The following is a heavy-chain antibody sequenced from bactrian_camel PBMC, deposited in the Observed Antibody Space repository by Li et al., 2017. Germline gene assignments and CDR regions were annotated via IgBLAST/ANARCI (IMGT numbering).Heavy chain of an antibody. V-gene: IGHV3S32*01. Sequence: DVQLVESGGGSVLAGGSLRLSCKVSGHSRGSNCVGWYRLPPGRAPAEREGIAAIRRDGGETWYAASVKGRFTISRDSAKNTVYLQMDNLKPEDSGMYFCASRGGYCSGFDHFKYAYWGQGTQVTVS. D-gene: IGHD1*01. CDR1: GHSRGSNC. J-gene: IGHJ4*01. CDR2: IRRDGGET. CDR3: ASRGGYCSGFDHFKYAY.